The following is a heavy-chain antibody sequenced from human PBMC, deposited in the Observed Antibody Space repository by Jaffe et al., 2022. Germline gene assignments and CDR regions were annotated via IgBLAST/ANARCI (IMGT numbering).Heavy chain of an antibody. Sequence: EVQLVESGGGLVQPGRSLRLSCSASGFTFGDYAMSWVRQAPGKGLEWVGFIRSKPYGEATDYAASVKGRFTISRDDSKSIVYLQMNSLKTEDTAVYYCTRAGWELAYWGQGTQVTVSS. CDR3: TRAGWELAY. CDR1: GFTFGDYA. V-gene: IGHV3-49*04. J-gene: IGHJ4*02. D-gene: IGHD3-10*01. CDR2: IRSKPYGEAT.